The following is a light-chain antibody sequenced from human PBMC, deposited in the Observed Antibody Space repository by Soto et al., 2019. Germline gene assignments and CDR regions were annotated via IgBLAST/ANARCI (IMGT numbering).Light chain of an antibody. Sequence: DIQMTQSPSFLSASVGDRVTIPCRASQSISNYLNWYQQRPGKAPKRLIYAASSLQSGVPSRFNASGSGTDFTLTINSLQPEDFATYYCQQSFHTPRTFGQGTKVDI. CDR1: QSISNY. CDR3: QQSFHTPRT. CDR2: AAS. V-gene: IGKV1-39*01. J-gene: IGKJ1*01.